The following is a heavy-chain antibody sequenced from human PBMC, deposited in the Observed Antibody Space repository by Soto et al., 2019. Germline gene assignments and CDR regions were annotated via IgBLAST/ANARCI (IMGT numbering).Heavy chain of an antibody. V-gene: IGHV3-30-3*01. Sequence: QVQLVESGGGVVQPGRSLRLSCAASGFTFSGYAMHWVRQAPGKGLEWVAVISFDGSTEYYEDSVKGRFTISRDNSKNTLYLQMNSLRPEDTAGYYSAREDVALVLYWGQGTLVTVSS. CDR2: ISFDGSTE. CDR1: GFTFSGYA. J-gene: IGHJ4*02. CDR3: AREDVALVLY. D-gene: IGHD3-16*01.